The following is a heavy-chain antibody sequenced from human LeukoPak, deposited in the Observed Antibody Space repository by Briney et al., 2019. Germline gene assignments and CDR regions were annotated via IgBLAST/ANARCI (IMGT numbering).Heavy chain of an antibody. J-gene: IGHJ4*02. CDR1: GFAFSTYW. V-gene: IGHV3-74*03. CDR2: INSGGDSI. Sequence: GGSLRLSCAASGFAFSTYWMHWVRQAPGKGLVWVSRINSGGDSITYADSVKGRFTISRDNAKNTLYLQMNSLRAEDTAVYYCARVGEVVPAGIDHWGQGTLVTVSS. D-gene: IGHD2-2*01. CDR3: ARVGEVVPAGIDH.